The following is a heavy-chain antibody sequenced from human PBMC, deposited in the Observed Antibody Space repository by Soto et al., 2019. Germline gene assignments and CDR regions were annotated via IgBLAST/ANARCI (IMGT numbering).Heavy chain of an antibody. J-gene: IGHJ4*02. CDR3: IHIFNSNSGSYRYFDY. D-gene: IGHD3-16*02. V-gene: IGHV2-5*02. CDR2: IYWDDDK. Sequence: QITLKESGPTLVKPTQTLTLTCTFSGFSLSTTHMGVGWIRQPPGKALEWLTHIYWDDDKRYSPSLKSRLTITKDTSQNQVVLTMTNMDPVDTATYYCIHIFNSNSGSYRYFDYWGQGTLVTVSS. CDR1: GFSLSTTHMG.